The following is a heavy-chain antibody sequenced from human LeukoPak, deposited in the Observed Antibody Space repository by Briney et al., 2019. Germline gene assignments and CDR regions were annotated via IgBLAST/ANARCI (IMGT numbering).Heavy chain of an antibody. CDR1: GFTVSSNY. CDR2: IYSGGST. CDR3: ARSGMVATGPYYYGMDV. J-gene: IGHJ6*02. D-gene: IGHD5-12*01. V-gene: IGHV3-66*01. Sequence: GGSLRLSCAASGFTVSSNYMSWVRQAPGKGLEWVSIIYSGGSTYYADSVKGRFTISRDNAKNSLYLQMNSLRAEDTAVYYCARSGMVATGPYYYGMDVWGQGTTVTVSS.